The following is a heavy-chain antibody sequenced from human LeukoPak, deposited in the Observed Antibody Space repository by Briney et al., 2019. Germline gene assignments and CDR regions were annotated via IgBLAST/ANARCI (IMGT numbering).Heavy chain of an antibody. D-gene: IGHD6-13*01. CDR1: GGSISSNY. CDR2: IYHSGDT. J-gene: IGHJ6*02. Sequence: SETLSLTCTVSGGSISSNYWSWIRQPPGKGLEWIGYIYHSGDTNYNPSLKSRVTISVDTSKNQFSLKLSSVTAADTAVYYCARGRVAGSSWLYYYYGMDVWGQGTTVTVSS. V-gene: IGHV4-59*12. CDR3: ARGRVAGSSWLYYYYGMDV.